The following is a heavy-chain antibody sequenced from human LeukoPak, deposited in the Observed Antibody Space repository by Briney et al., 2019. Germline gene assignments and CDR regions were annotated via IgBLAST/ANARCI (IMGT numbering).Heavy chain of an antibody. Sequence: ETLSLTCAVSGGSISSTNWWSWVRQAPGKGLEWVSAISGSGGSTHYADSVKGRFTISRDNSKNTLYLQMNSLRAEDTAVYYCARDVDTAMGPTNYYYYYGMDVWGQGTTVTVSS. CDR3: ARDVDTAMGPTNYYYYYGMDV. J-gene: IGHJ6*02. CDR1: GGSISSTN. D-gene: IGHD5-18*01. CDR2: ISGSGGST. V-gene: IGHV3-23*01.